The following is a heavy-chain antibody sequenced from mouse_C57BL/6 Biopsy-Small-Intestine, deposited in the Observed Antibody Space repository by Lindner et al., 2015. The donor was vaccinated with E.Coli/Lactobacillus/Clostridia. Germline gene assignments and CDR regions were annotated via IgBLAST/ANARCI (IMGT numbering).Heavy chain of an antibody. D-gene: IGHD1-1*01. J-gene: IGHJ2*01. CDR2: ISSGSSTI. CDR1: GFTFSDYG. Sequence: VQLQESGGGLVKPGGSLKLSCAASGFTFSDYGIHWVRQAPEKGLEWVAYISSGSSTIYYADTVKGRFTISRDNAKNTLFLQMTSLRSEDTAMYYCAREGLTTVVGFDYWGQGTTLTVSS. V-gene: IGHV5-17*01. CDR3: AREGLTTVVGFDY.